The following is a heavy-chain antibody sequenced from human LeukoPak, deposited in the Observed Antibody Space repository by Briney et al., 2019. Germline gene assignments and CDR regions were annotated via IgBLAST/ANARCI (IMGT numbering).Heavy chain of an antibody. J-gene: IGHJ4*02. Sequence: PSETLSLTCTVSGGSIRSYYWSWIRQPAGKGLEWIGRIYTSGSTNYNPSLKSRVTISVDKSKNQFSLKLSSVTAADTAVYYCARSPPYSSGWYFDYWGQGTLVTVSS. CDR2: IYTSGST. V-gene: IGHV4-4*07. CDR1: GGSIRSYY. D-gene: IGHD6-19*01. CDR3: ARSPPYSSGWYFDY.